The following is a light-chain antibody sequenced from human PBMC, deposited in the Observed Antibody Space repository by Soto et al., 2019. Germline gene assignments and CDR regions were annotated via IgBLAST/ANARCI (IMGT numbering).Light chain of an antibody. V-gene: IGKV3-20*01. Sequence: EIVLTQSPGTLSLSPGERATLSCRASQSVSSNYLAWYQQKPGQTPRLLIYGASSRATGIPDRFSSSGSGTDFTLTISRLEPEDFAVYYWQQYVSSPYTFGQGTKLEIK. CDR3: QQYVSSPYT. CDR2: GAS. J-gene: IGKJ2*01. CDR1: QSVSSNY.